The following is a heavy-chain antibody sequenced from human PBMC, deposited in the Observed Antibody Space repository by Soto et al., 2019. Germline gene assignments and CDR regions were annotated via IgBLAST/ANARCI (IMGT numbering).Heavy chain of an antibody. V-gene: IGHV1-18*01. CDR1: GYTFTSYG. CDR3: ARDLHYYGSGSYFDY. CDR2: ISAYNGNT. J-gene: IGHJ4*02. D-gene: IGHD3-10*01. Sequence: QVQLVQSGAEVKKHGASVKVSCKASGYTFTSYGSSWVRQAPGQGLEWMGWISAYNGNTNYAQKLQGRVTMTTDTSTSTAYMELRSLRSDDTAVYYCARDLHYYGSGSYFDYWGQGTLVTVSS.